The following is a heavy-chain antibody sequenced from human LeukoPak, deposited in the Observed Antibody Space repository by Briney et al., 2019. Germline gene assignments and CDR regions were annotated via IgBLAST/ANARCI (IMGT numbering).Heavy chain of an antibody. CDR2: ISGSGGST. V-gene: IGHV3-23*01. Sequence: PGGSLRLSCAASGFTVSSNYMSWVRQAPGKGLEWVSAISGSGGSTYYADSVKGRFTISRDNSKNTLYLQMNSLRAEDTAVYYCAKQATVTTKTDFDYWGQGTLVTVSS. D-gene: IGHD4-17*01. CDR1: GFTVSSNY. CDR3: AKQATVTTKTDFDY. J-gene: IGHJ4*02.